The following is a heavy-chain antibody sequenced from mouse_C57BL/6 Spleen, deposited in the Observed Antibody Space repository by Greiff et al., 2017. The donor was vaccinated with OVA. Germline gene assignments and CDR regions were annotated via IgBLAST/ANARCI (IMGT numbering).Heavy chain of an antibody. CDR3: ARTLTDRWYFDV. V-gene: IGHV1-55*01. CDR2: IYPGSGST. Sequence: QVQLQQPGAELVKPGASVKMSCKASGYTFPSYWITWVKQRPGQGLEWIGDIYPGSGSTNYNEKFKSKATLTVDTSSRTAYMQLSSLTSEDSAVYYCARTLTDRWYFDVWGTGTTVTVSS. CDR1: GYTFPSYW. J-gene: IGHJ1*03.